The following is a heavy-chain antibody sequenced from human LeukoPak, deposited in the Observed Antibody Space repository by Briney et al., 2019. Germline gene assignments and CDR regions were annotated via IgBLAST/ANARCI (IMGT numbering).Heavy chain of an antibody. CDR2: IYSGGST. J-gene: IGHJ4*02. V-gene: IGHV3-66*02. Sequence: GGSLRLSCAASGFTVSSNYMSWVRQAPGKGLEWVSVIYSGGSTYYADSVKGRFTNSRDNSKNTLYLQMNSLRAEDTAVYYCARVARGYSGYPFDYWGQGTLVTVSS. CDR3: ARVARGYSGYPFDY. CDR1: GFTVSSNY. D-gene: IGHD5-12*01.